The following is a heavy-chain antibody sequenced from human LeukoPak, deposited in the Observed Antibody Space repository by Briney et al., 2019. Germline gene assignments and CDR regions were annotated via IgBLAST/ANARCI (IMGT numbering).Heavy chain of an antibody. Sequence: ASVKVSCKASEYTFTSYGISWVRQAPGQGLECRGWINAYNGYTNYAQKPQGRVTMTTDTSTSTPYMDPRSLRSDDTAVHYRARGGPVRGGDGSCPPAWVFGNTYDSWGQGTLVTVSS. J-gene: IGHJ5*01. V-gene: IGHV1-18*01. CDR2: INAYNGYT. CDR3: ARGGPVRGGDGSCPPAWVFGNTYDS. CDR1: EYTFTSYG. D-gene: IGHD5-24*01.